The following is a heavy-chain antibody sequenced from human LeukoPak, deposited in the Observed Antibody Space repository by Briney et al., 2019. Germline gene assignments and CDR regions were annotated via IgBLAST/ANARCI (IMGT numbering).Heavy chain of an antibody. V-gene: IGHV3-21*01. CDR2: ISSSSSYI. Sequence: GGSLSLPRAPSAFTFSSYSVNWVRQAPGKGMEWVSSISSSSSYIYYADSVKGRFTIPRDNAKNSLYLQMNSLRAEDTAVYYCARDKGNYDILTGYIWYFDLWGRGTLVTVSS. J-gene: IGHJ2*01. CDR3: ARDKGNYDILTGYIWYFDL. D-gene: IGHD3-9*01. CDR1: AFTFSSYS.